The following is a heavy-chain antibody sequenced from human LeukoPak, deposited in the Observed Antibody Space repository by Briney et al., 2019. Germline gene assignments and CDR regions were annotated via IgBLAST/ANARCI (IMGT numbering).Heavy chain of an antibody. D-gene: IGHD3-22*01. V-gene: IGHV1-8*02. Sequence: EASVKVSCKASGYTFTSYGISWVRQAPGQGLEWMGWMNPNSGNTGYAQKFQGRVTMTRNTSISTAYMELSSLRPEDTAVYYCARYDNPRAFDYWGQGTLVTVSS. CDR3: ARYDNPRAFDY. CDR1: GYTFTSYG. J-gene: IGHJ4*02. CDR2: MNPNSGNT.